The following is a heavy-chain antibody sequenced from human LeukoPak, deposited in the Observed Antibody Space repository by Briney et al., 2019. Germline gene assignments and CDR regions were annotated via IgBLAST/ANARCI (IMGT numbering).Heavy chain of an antibody. V-gene: IGHV3-23*01. CDR1: GFTLDSYA. Sequence: GGSLRLSRAASGFTLDSYAMSWVRQAPGKGREWVSAVSRFGGTTYYADSAKGRFTISRDNSNNTVYLQMNSLRVGDTALYYCVKHVGSRWSNNRFDPWGQGTLVTVS. CDR3: VKHVGSRWSNNRFDP. J-gene: IGHJ5*02. CDR2: VSRFGGTT. D-gene: IGHD6-13*01.